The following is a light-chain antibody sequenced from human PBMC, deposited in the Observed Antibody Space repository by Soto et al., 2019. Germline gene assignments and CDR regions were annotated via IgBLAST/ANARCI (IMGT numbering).Light chain of an antibody. CDR3: HQYGRSPRGT. Sequence: DIQMTQSPSTLSGSVGDRVTITCRASQTISSWLAWYQQKPGKAPKLLIYKASTLKSGVPSRFSGSGSGPEFTLTISSLQPDDFAMYYCHQYGRSPRGTFGQGTKVEIK. V-gene: IGKV1-5*03. CDR1: QTISSW. CDR2: KAS. J-gene: IGKJ1*01.